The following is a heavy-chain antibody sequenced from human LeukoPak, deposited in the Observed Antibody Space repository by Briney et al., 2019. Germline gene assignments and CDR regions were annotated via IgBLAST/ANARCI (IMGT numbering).Heavy chain of an antibody. D-gene: IGHD3-3*01. CDR1: GFTFTSSA. J-gene: IGHJ5*02. CDR3: AAELRFLEWLLSGVGFDP. V-gene: IGHV1-58*01. CDR2: IVVGSGNT. Sequence: SVKVSCKASGFTFTSSAVQWVRQARGQRLEWIGWIVVGSGNTNYAQKFQERVTITRDMSTSTAYMELSSLRSEDTAVYYCAAELRFLEWLLSGVGFDPWGQGTLVTVSS.